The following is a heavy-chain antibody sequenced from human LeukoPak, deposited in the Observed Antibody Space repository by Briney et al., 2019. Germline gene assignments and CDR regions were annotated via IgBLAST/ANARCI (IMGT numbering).Heavy chain of an antibody. CDR2: ISTSSTYI. CDR1: GFTFSSSN. J-gene: IGHJ4*02. V-gene: IGHV3-21*01. Sequence: GGSLRLSCAASGFTFSSSNMNWVRQAPGKGLEWVSSISTSSTYIYYADSVKGRFTISRDNAKNSLYLQMNSLRAEDTAVYYCARGGRLFDYWGQGTLVTVSS. CDR3: ARGGRLFDY.